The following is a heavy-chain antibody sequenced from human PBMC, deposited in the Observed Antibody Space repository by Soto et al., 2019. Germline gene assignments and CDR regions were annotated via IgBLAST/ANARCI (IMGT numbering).Heavy chain of an antibody. D-gene: IGHD5-12*01. Sequence: QVQLQQWGAGLLKPSETLSLNCAVTGGSLSGYYWSRIRQPPGKGLEWIGEVKDGGHTNYSPSLRGRVTISSDTSNNQFSLRLNSVTAADTGGYYCARGQEGVVATHWDQGSLVTVSS. CDR2: VKDGGHT. J-gene: IGHJ4*02. CDR3: ARGQEGVVATH. V-gene: IGHV4-34*01. CDR1: GGSLSGYY.